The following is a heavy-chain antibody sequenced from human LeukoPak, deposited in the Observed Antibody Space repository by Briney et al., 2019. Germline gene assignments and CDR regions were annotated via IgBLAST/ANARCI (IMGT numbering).Heavy chain of an antibody. CDR2: ISGSGGST. Sequence: GGSMRLSSVVYGFTFSNYTMTWVRQAPGKGLEWVSGISGSGGSTYYADSVKGRFTVSRDNSKNTLYLQLNSLRAEDTAVYYCAIDHGVGYSARYYFYYWGQGTLVTASS. CDR1: GFTFSNYT. CDR3: AIDHGVGYSARYYFYY. V-gene: IGHV3-23*01. J-gene: IGHJ4*02. D-gene: IGHD6-13*01.